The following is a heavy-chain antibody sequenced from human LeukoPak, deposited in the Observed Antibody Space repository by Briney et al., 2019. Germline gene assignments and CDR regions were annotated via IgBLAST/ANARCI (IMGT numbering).Heavy chain of an antibody. CDR3: ARSGYYYDSSGSSS. CDR2: ISGVGST. J-gene: IGHJ5*02. Sequence: GGSLRLSCAASRFTFKDYAMNWVRQAPGKGLEWVSSISGVGSTSYADSVKGRFTISRDNSRTTLYLQMDSLRPEDTAVYYCARSGYYYDSSGSSSWGQGTLVTVSS. V-gene: IGHV3-66*01. CDR1: RFTFKDYA. D-gene: IGHD3-22*01.